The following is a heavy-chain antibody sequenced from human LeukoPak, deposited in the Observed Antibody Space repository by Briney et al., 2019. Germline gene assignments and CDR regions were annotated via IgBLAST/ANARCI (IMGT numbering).Heavy chain of an antibody. CDR2: MNPNSGNT. CDR1: GYTFTSYD. Sequence: ASVKVSCKASGYTFTSYDINWVRQATGQGLERMGWMNPNSGNTGYAQKFQGRVTMTRNTSISTAYMELSSLRSEDTAVYYCARAWLDFWSGYYTRWFDPWGQGTLVTVSS. D-gene: IGHD3-3*01. CDR3: ARAWLDFWSGYYTRWFDP. J-gene: IGHJ5*02. V-gene: IGHV1-8*01.